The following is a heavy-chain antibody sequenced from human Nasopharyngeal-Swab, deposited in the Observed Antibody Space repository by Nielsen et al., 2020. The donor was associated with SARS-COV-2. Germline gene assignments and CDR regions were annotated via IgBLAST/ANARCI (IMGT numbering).Heavy chain of an antibody. J-gene: IGHJ4*02. CDR1: GGSISSHY. CDR2: IYYSGST. D-gene: IGHD6-19*01. Sequence: GSLRLSCTVSGGSISSHYWSWIRQPPGKGLEWIGYIYYSGSTNYNPSLKSRVTISVDTSKNQFSLKLSSVTAADTAVYYCARGRAVADSWGQGTLVTVSS. V-gene: IGHV4-59*11. CDR3: ARGRAVADS.